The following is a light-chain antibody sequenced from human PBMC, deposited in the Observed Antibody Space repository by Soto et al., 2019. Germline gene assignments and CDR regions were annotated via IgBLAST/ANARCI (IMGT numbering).Light chain of an antibody. CDR3: QQYGSSPPT. CDR1: QGVGSN. V-gene: IGKV3-15*01. Sequence: EVVMTQSPATLSVSRGDGAALSCRASQGVGSNLAWYQQKPGQAPRLLVYGASTRATGVPARFSGSGSGTEFTLTINRLEPEDFALYYCQQYGSSPPTFGQGTKVEIK. J-gene: IGKJ1*01. CDR2: GAS.